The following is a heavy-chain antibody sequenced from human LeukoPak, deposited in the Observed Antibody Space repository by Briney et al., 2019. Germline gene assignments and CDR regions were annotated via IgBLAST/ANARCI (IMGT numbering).Heavy chain of an antibody. CDR1: GFSFSTYA. V-gene: IGHV3-23*01. Sequence: GGSLRLSCAASGFSFSTYAMTWVRQAPGMGLEWVSAISGSGGTIYYADSAKGRFTISRDNSKNTLYLQMNSLRAEDTAVYYCAKFDIVIKYGMDVWGQGTTVTVSS. CDR3: AKFDIVIKYGMDV. CDR2: ISGSGGTI. D-gene: IGHD2/OR15-2a*01. J-gene: IGHJ6*02.